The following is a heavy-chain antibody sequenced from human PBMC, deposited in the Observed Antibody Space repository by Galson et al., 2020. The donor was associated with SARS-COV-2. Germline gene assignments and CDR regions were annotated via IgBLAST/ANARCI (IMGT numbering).Heavy chain of an antibody. D-gene: IGHD2-15*01. CDR3: ARDGCSGCECYSYGMDV. Sequence: TGGSLRLSCAASGFTFSYYSMHWVRQAPGKGLEWVSYISSRSSTIYYADSVKGRFTISRDNAKNSLYLQMNSLRGEDTAVYYCARDGCSGCECYSYGMDVWGQGTTVAVSS. J-gene: IGHJ6*02. CDR2: ISSRSSTI. CDR1: GFTFSYYS. V-gene: IGHV3-48*01.